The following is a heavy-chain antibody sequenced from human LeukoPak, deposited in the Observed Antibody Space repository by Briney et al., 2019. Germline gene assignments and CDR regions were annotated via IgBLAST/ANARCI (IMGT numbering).Heavy chain of an antibody. J-gene: IGHJ4*02. Sequence: PGGSLRLSCAVSGITLSNYGMSWVRQAPGKGLEWVAGISDSGGSTNYADSVKGRFTISRDNPKNTLYLQMNSLRAEDTAVNFCAKRGVVIRVILVGFHKEAYYFDSWGQGALVTVSS. CDR3: AKRGVVIRVILVGFHKEAYYFDS. D-gene: IGHD3-22*01. CDR1: GITLSNYG. V-gene: IGHV3-23*01. CDR2: ISDSGGST.